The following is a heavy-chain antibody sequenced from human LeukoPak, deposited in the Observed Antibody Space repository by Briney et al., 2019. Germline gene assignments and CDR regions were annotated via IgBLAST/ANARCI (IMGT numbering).Heavy chain of an antibody. CDR2: IIPIFGIA. V-gene: IGHV1-69*04. J-gene: IGHJ6*02. CDR1: GGTFSSYA. Sequence: ASVKVSCKASGGTFSSYAISWVRQAPGQGLEWMGRIIPIFGIANYAQKFQGRVTITADKSTSTAYMELSSLRSEDTAVYHCARTMVRGPAPYYYYGMDVWGQGTTVTVSS. D-gene: IGHD3-10*01. CDR3: ARTMVRGPAPYYYYGMDV.